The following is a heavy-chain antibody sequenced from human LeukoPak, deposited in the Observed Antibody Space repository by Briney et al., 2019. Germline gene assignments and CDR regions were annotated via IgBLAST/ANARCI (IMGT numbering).Heavy chain of an antibody. V-gene: IGHV5-51*01. CDR2: IYPGDSDT. CDR1: GYTFASYW. CDR3: ARQRDDSSGYYMDV. D-gene: IGHD3-22*01. J-gene: IGHJ6*03. Sequence: GESLKISCKGSGYTFASYWIGWVRQMPGKGLEWMEIIYPGDSDTRYSPSFQGQVTISADKSITTAYLQWSSLKASDTAMYYCARQRDDSSGYYMDVRGNGTAVTISS.